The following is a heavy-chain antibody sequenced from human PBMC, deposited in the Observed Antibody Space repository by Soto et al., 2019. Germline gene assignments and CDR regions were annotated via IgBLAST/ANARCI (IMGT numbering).Heavy chain of an antibody. V-gene: IGHV3-23*01. CDR2: ISSTGDNT. CDR3: SKRKYDDHRGLWDS. J-gene: IGHJ4*02. Sequence: LRLSFVVSGFTLSSSAVSWVRQAPWKGLEWVSSISSTGDNTYYADSVKGRFTVSRDNAYNTIYLQMSSLRAEDTAIYYCSKRKYDDHRGLWDSWGQGTLFTVSS. CDR1: GFTLSSSA. D-gene: IGHD3-22*01.